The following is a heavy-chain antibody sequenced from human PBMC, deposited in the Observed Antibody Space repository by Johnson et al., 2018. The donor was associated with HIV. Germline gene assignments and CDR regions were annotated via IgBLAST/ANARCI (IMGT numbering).Heavy chain of an antibody. CDR3: ARGYT. CDR1: GFTFSSYA. V-gene: IGHV3-30*04. D-gene: IGHD1-1*01. Sequence: QVQLVESGGGVVQPGRSLRLSCAASGFTFSSYAMHWVRQAPGKGLEWVAVISYDGSNKYYADSVKGRFTISRDNSKNTLYLQMNSLRAVDTAVYYCARGYTWGQGTMVTVSS. CDR2: ISYDGSNK. J-gene: IGHJ3*01.